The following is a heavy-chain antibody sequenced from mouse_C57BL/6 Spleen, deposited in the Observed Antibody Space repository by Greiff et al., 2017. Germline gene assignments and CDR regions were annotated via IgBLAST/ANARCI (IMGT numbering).Heavy chain of an antibody. CDR2: INYDGSST. D-gene: IGHD1-1*01. V-gene: IGHV5-16*01. CDR3: ARGGRYYYGSSPYWYFDV. CDR1: GFTFSDYY. J-gene: IGHJ1*03. Sequence: EVMLVESEGGLVQPGSSMKLSCTASGFTFSDYYMAWVRQVPEKGLEWVANINYDGSSTYYLDSLKSRFIISRDNAKNILYLQMSSLKSEDTATYYCARGGRYYYGSSPYWYFDVWGTGTTVTVSS.